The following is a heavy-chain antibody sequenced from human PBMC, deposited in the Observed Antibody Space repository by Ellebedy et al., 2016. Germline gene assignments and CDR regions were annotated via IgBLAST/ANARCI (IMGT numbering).Heavy chain of an antibody. Sequence: GESLKISCAASGFTVGNNYMSWVRQAPGKGLEWVSLIYSGGDTSYADSVRGRFSISRDNSKDTLYLHMRSLRAEDTAVYYCRPGHYFDHWGQGTLVTVSS. CDR3: RPGHYFDH. V-gene: IGHV3-53*01. CDR2: IYSGGDT. CDR1: GFTVGNNY. J-gene: IGHJ4*02.